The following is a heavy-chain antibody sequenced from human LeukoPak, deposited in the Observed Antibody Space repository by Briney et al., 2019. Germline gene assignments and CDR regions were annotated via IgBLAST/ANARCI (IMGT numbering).Heavy chain of an antibody. CDR3: ARGFYGAPGY. J-gene: IGHJ4*02. CDR1: GGSISSSTYY. D-gene: IGHD4-17*01. CDR2: INHSGNT. Sequence: SETLSLTCTVSGGSISSSTYYWGWIRQPPGKGLEWIGEINHSGNTNYNPSLKSRVTISVDASKNQFSLKLNSVTAADTAVYYCARGFYGAPGYWGQGTLVTVSS. V-gene: IGHV4-39*07.